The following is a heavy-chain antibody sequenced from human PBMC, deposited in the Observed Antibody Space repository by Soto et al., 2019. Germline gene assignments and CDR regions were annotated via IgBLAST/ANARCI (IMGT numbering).Heavy chain of an antibody. V-gene: IGHV4-59*08. J-gene: IGHJ4*02. CDR1: GGSISSYY. D-gene: IGHD3-22*01. Sequence: SETLSLTCTVSGGSISSYYGGWFRQPPGKGLEWIGYVYYSGSTTYHPSLKSRVSISVDTSKNQFSLNLTSVTAADTAVYYCARLGGYYQAFDQWGQGSLVTVSS. CDR3: ARLGGYYQAFDQ. CDR2: VYYSGST.